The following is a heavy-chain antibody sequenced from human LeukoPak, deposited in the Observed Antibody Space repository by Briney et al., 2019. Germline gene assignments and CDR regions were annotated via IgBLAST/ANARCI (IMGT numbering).Heavy chain of an antibody. V-gene: IGHV5-51*01. J-gene: IGHJ6*03. Sequence: GESLKISCKGSGYSFTSYWIGWVRQMPGKGLERMGIIYPGDSATRYSPSFQGQVTISADKSISTAYLQWSSLTASDTAMYYCARVEQQLATYMDVWGKGTTVTVSS. CDR2: IYPGDSAT. D-gene: IGHD6-13*01. CDR3: ARVEQQLATYMDV. CDR1: GYSFTSYW.